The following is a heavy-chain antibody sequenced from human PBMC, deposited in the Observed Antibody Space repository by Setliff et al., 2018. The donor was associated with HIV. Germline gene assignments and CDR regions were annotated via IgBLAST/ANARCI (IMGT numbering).Heavy chain of an antibody. V-gene: IGHV4-4*07. CDR3: ARTRGYTYGYIDY. D-gene: IGHD5-18*01. J-gene: IGHJ4*02. Sequence: SETLSLTCTVSGGSISSYYWSWIRQPAGKGLEWIGRIYARGGTNYNPSLKSRVTLSVDTPKNQFSLKLSSVTAADTAIYYCARTRGYTYGYIDYWGQGTLVTVSS. CDR1: GGSISSYY. CDR2: IYARGGT.